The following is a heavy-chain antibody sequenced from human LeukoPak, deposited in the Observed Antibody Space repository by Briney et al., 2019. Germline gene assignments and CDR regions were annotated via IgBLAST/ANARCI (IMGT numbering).Heavy chain of an antibody. D-gene: IGHD5-24*01. CDR2: ISTETQSP. Sequence: ASVKVSCKVSGYTSPFYGITWVRQAPGQGLEWMGWISTETQSPNYAQKLQDRLTITTDIATSTAYMELTSLRFEDTAVYYCARARSYRNQLNALSYWFDPWGQGTLVTVSS. V-gene: IGHV1-18*01. J-gene: IGHJ5*02. CDR3: ARARSYRNQLNALSYWFDP. CDR1: GYTSPFYG.